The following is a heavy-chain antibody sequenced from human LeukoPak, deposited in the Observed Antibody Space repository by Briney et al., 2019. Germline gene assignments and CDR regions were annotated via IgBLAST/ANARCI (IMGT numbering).Heavy chain of an antibody. Sequence: GGSLRLSCAASGFTFSSYLMSWVRQAPGKGLEWVANRKQDGSEKYYVDSVKGRFTISRDNAKNSLYLQMNSLRAEDTAVYYCARVTYSSGWYVDYWGQGTLVTVSS. J-gene: IGHJ4*02. V-gene: IGHV3-7*01. CDR3: ARVTYSSGWYVDY. CDR1: GFTFSSYL. CDR2: RKQDGSEK. D-gene: IGHD6-19*01.